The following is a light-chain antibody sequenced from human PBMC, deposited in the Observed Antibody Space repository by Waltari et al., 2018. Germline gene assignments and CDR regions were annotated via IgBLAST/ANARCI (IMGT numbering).Light chain of an antibody. J-gene: IGKJ1*01. CDR2: DAS. CDR3: QQYSSYLPRT. Sequence: DMQMTQSPPTLSASVGDIVTITCRASQSMSSWLAWYQQKPGKAPKLLIYDASSLESGVPSRFSGSGSGTEFTLTISSLQPDDFATYYCQQYSSYLPRTFGQGTRVEIK. V-gene: IGKV1-5*01. CDR1: QSMSSW.